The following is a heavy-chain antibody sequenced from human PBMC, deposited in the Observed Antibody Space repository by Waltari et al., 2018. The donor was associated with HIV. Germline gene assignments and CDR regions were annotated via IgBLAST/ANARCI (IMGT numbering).Heavy chain of an antibody. Sequence: QLQLQESGPGLVKPSETLSLTCTVSGGSISSSSYYWGWIRQPPGKGLEWIWSIYYSGGTYYNPSLKSRVTISVDTSKNQFSLKLSSVTAADTAVCYCARHGKYNNWKQWYYFDYWGQGTLVTVSS. CDR3: ARHGKYNNWKQWYYFDY. J-gene: IGHJ4*02. V-gene: IGHV4-39*01. CDR2: IYYSGGT. CDR1: GGSISSSSYY. D-gene: IGHD1-20*01.